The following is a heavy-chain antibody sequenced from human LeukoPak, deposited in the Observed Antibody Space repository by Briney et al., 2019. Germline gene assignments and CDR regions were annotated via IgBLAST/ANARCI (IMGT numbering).Heavy chain of an antibody. Sequence: GGSLRLSCAASGFTFSSYWMSWVRQAPGKGLEWVANIKQDGSEKYYVDSVKGRFTISRDNAKNSLYLQMNSLRAEDTALYYCARWGSYYYYYMDVWGKGTTVTVSS. CDR2: IKQDGSEK. CDR1: GFTFSSYW. CDR3: ARWGSYYYYYMDV. J-gene: IGHJ6*03. V-gene: IGHV3-7*03. D-gene: IGHD7-27*01.